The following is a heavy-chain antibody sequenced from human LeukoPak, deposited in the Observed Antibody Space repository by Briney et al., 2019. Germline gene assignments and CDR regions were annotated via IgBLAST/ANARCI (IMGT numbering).Heavy chain of an antibody. CDR1: GFTFSTNA. V-gene: IGHV3-64*02. J-gene: IGHJ4*02. D-gene: IGHD3-3*01. CDR3: ARVKYNDFWSGYSPPDY. CDR2: ISGNGGST. Sequence: GGSLRLSCEASGFTFSTNAIHWVRQAPGQGLQYVSAISGNGGSTYYADSVKDRFIISRANSKNTVYVQMGSLRAEDMAVYYCARVKYNDFWSGYSPPDYWGQGTLVTVSS.